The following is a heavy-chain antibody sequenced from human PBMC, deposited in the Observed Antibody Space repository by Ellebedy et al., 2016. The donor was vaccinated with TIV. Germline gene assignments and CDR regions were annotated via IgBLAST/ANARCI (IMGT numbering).Heavy chain of an antibody. Sequence: PSETLSLTCTVSGGSISSYYWSWVRQAQGKGLEWVGRIKSKTDGGTTDYAAPVKVRFTISRDDSKNTLYLQMNSLKTEDTAVYYCTTDHSPYNDAFDIWGQGTMVTVSS. CDR3: TTDHSPYNDAFDI. D-gene: IGHD1-14*01. CDR1: GGSISSYY. J-gene: IGHJ3*02. V-gene: IGHV3-15*01. CDR2: IKSKTDGGTT.